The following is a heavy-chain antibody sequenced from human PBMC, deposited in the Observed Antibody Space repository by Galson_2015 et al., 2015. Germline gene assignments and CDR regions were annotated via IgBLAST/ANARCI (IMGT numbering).Heavy chain of an antibody. J-gene: IGHJ6*02. V-gene: IGHV5-51*01. D-gene: IGHD3-3*01. CDR3: ARISGGYDFWTGDLYNMDV. Sequence: QSGAEVKKPGESLTISCTGSGYSFPRFWLAWVRQMPGKGLEWMGTIYPGDSDTRYSPTFKGQVTISADKSISTAYVQWSSLKASDTAMYYCARISGGYDFWTGDLYNMDVWGQGTRVTVS. CDR2: IYPGDSDT. CDR1: GYSFPRFW.